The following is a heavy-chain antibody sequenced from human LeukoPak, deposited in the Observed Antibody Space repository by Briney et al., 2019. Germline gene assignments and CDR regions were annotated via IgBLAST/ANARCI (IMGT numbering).Heavy chain of an antibody. CDR3: AGDLISGSGSLGY. CDR1: GFTFSSYC. J-gene: IGHJ4*02. D-gene: IGHD3-10*01. V-gene: IGHV3-21*01. CDR2: ISTSSSYI. Sequence: GGSLRLSCAASGFTFSSYCMNWVRQAPGKGLEWVSSISTSSSYIYYADSVKGRFTISRDNAKTTLYLQMNSLRDEDAAVYYCAGDLISGSGSLGYWGQGTLVTVSS.